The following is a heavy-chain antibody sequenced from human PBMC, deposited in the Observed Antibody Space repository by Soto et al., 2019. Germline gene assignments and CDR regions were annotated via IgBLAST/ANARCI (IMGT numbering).Heavy chain of an antibody. CDR1: GGSITSYY. D-gene: IGHD3-16*01. J-gene: IGHJ4*02. CDR3: ARDPLYDDGGY. V-gene: IGHV4-59*01. CDR2: IYYSGNT. Sequence: QVQLQESGPGLVKPSETLSLTCTVSGGSITSYYWSWIRQPPGKGLEWIGYIYYSGNTNYNPSLKSRVTISVDTSKNQFSLKLSSVTAADTAVYYCARDPLYDDGGYWGQGTLVTVSS.